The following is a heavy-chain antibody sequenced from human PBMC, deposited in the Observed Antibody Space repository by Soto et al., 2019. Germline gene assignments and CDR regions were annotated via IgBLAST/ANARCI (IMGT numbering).Heavy chain of an antibody. Sequence: GGSLRLSCAASGLTFSAYWMSWVRQAPGKGLEWVANINQDGSERYYVDSVEGRFTISRDNAKTSLYLQMDSLRAEDKAVYYCARGQVSFDNWGQGTLVTVSS. CDR2: INQDGSER. CDR1: GLTFSAYW. V-gene: IGHV3-7*01. J-gene: IGHJ4*02. CDR3: ARGQVSFDN.